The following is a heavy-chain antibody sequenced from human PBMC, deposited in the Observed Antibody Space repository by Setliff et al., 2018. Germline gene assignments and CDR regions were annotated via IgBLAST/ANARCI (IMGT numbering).Heavy chain of an antibody. CDR1: AVSISGYY. CDR3: ARARYGSGGRCYWTWLDS. D-gene: IGHD2-15*01. V-gene: IGHV4-4*08. Sequence: PSETLSLTCTVSAVSISGYYWSWIRQPPGKGLEWIGYIHSSGRSNSNPSLKSRVTTSIDTSKNQFSLKLSSVTAADTAVYYCARARYGSGGRCYWTWLDSWAQGTLVTVSS. CDR2: IHSSGRS. J-gene: IGHJ5*01.